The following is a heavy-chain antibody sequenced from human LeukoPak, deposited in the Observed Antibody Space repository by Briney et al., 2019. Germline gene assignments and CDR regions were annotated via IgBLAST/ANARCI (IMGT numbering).Heavy chain of an antibody. D-gene: IGHD6-19*01. CDR3: AKDTGSSGAFDI. V-gene: IGHV3-9*03. CDR1: GFTFDDYA. CDR2: ISWNSGSI. Sequence: PGRSLRLSCAASGFTFDDYAMHWVRQAPGKGLEWVSGISWNSGSIGYADSVKGRFTISRDNAKNSLYLQMNSLRAEDMALYYCAKDTGSSGAFDIWGQGTMVTVSS. J-gene: IGHJ3*02.